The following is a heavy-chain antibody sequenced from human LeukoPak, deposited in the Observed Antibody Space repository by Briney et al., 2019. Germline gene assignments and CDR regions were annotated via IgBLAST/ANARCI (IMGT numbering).Heavy chain of an antibody. CDR2: ISSSSSTI. V-gene: IGHV3-48*04. CDR1: GFTFSSYS. D-gene: IGHD6-19*01. J-gene: IGHJ4*02. CDR3: ARAADSGWFIFDY. Sequence: PGGSLRLSCAASGFTFSSYSMNWVRQAPGKGLEWVSYISSSSSTIYYADSVKGRFTISRDNAKNSLYLQMNSLRAEDTAVYYSARAADSGWFIFDYWGQGTLVTVSS.